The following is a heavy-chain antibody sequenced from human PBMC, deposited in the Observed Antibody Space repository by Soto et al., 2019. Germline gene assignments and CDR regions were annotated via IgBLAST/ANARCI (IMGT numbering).Heavy chain of an antibody. J-gene: IGHJ4*02. CDR3: LTDPGEYETF. V-gene: IGHV3-15*01. D-gene: IGHD4-17*01. CDR2: IKSKANAETT. CDR1: GITFINAW. Sequence: GGSLRLSCAVSGITFINAWMSWVRQAPGKGLEWVARIKSKANAETTDYAAPVKGRFTISRDDSKNMLYLQLNKLKAEDTAVYYCLTDPGEYETFWGQGTLVTVSS.